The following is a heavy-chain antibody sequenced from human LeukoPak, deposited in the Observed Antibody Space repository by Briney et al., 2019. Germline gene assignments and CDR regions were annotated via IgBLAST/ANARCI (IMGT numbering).Heavy chain of an antibody. CDR1: GGSFSGYY. CDR2: INHSGST. Sequence: SETLSLTCAVYGGSFSGYYWSWIRQPPGKGLEWIGEINHSGSTNYNPSLKSRVTISVDTSKNQFSLELSSVTAADTAVYYCARGPTVVTHSYYYYYMDVWGKGTTVTVSS. D-gene: IGHD4-23*01. CDR3: ARGPTVVTHSYYYYYMDV. V-gene: IGHV4-34*01. J-gene: IGHJ6*03.